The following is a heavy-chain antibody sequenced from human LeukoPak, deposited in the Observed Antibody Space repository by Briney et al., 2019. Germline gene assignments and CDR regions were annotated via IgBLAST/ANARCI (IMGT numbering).Heavy chain of an antibody. J-gene: IGHJ4*02. CDR1: GYTFTGYY. CDR3: ARVRIAAAGTALDY. V-gene: IGHV1-2*02. D-gene: IGHD6-13*01. Sequence: ASVKVSCKASGYTFTGYYMHWVRQAPGQGLEWMGWINPNSGGTNYAQKFQGRVTMTRDTSISTAYMELSRLRSDDTAVYYCARVRIAAAGTALDYWSQGTLVTVSS. CDR2: INPNSGGT.